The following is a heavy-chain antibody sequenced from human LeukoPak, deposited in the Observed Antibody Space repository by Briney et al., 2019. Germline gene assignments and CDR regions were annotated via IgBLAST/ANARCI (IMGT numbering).Heavy chain of an antibody. CDR1: GFTFSSYA. Sequence: GVSLRLSCAASGFTFSSYAMNWVRQAPGKGRECVSGISGSGSNTYYADSVMGRFTISRDNSKNTLYLQMNSLRAEDTAVYYCAKDVLSGTYYYFDQWGQGTLVTVSS. CDR3: AKDVLSGTYYYFDQ. D-gene: IGHD1-26*01. V-gene: IGHV3-23*01. CDR2: ISGSGSNT. J-gene: IGHJ4*02.